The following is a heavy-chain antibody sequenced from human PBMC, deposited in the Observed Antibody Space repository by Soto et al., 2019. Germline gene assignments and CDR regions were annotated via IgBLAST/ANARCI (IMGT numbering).Heavy chain of an antibody. D-gene: IGHD4-17*01. J-gene: IGHJ5*02. CDR3: AKDPQNYGDYVGWFDP. Sequence: ESGGGVVQPGRSLRLSCAASGFTFSSYGMHWVRQAPGKGLEWVAVISYDGSNKYYADSVKGRFTISRDNSKNTLYLQMNSLRAEDTAVYYCAKDPQNYGDYVGWFDPWGQGTLVTVSS. V-gene: IGHV3-30*18. CDR2: ISYDGSNK. CDR1: GFTFSSYG.